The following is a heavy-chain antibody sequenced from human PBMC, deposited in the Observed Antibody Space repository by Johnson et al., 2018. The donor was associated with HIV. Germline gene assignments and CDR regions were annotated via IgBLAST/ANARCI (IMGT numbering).Heavy chain of an antibody. CDR2: IYSGGST. CDR3: ARLPSGYSRDGFNI. CDR1: GLTVSSNY. J-gene: IGHJ3*02. V-gene: IGHV3-66*04. Sequence: VQLVESGGGVVQPGGSLRLSCAASGLTVSSNYMSWVRQAPGKGLEWVSVIYSGGSTYYADSVKGGFTISRDNSKNTLYLQMNSLRAEDTAVYYCARLPSGYSRDGFNIWGQGTMVTVSS. D-gene: IGHD5-18*01.